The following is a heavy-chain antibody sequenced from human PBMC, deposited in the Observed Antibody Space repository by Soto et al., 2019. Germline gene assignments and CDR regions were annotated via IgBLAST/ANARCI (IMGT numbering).Heavy chain of an antibody. CDR1: GFTFSDHY. J-gene: IGHJ6*02. V-gene: IGHV3-72*01. Sequence: PGGSLRLSCAASGFTFSDHYMDWVRQAPGKGLEWVGRSRNKGNSDTTEYAASVKGRFTISRDDSKNSLYLQMHSLKTEDTAVYYCAKSWLSGLGGMDVWGQGTTVTVSS. CDR3: AKSWLSGLGGMDV. D-gene: IGHD3-22*01. CDR2: SRNKGNSDTT.